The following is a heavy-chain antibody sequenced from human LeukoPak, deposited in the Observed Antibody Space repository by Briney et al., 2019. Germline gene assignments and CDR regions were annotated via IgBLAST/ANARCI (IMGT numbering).Heavy chain of an antibody. CDR2: ISGSGGST. Sequence: GGSLRLSCAASGFTFSSYAMSWVRQAPGKGLEWVSAISGSGGSTYYAGSVKGRFTISRDNSKNTLYLQMNSLRAEDTAVYYCANDSPGDFWSGLSPDAHFDYWGQGTLVTVSS. V-gene: IGHV3-23*01. D-gene: IGHD3-3*01. CDR1: GFTFSSYA. CDR3: ANDSPGDFWSGLSPDAHFDY. J-gene: IGHJ4*02.